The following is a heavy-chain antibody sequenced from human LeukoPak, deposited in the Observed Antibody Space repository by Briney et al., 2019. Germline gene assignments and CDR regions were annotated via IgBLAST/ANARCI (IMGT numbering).Heavy chain of an antibody. J-gene: IGHJ5*02. CDR1: GGSFSGYY. CDR2: INHSGST. Sequence: PSETLSLTCAVYGGSFSGYYWSWIRQPPGKGLEWIGEINHSGSTNYNPSLKSRVTISVDTSKNQFSLELSSVTAADTAVYYCATSSSWSRWFDPWGQGTLVTVSS. CDR3: ATSSSWSRWFDP. V-gene: IGHV4-34*01. D-gene: IGHD6-13*01.